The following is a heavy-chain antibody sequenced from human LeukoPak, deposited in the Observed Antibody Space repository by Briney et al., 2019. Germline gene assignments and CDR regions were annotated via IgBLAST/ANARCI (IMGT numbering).Heavy chain of an antibody. D-gene: IGHD1-26*01. CDR3: ARGWDLHAYSLYYYYYMDV. V-gene: IGHV1-69*06. J-gene: IGHJ6*03. Sequence: SVKVSCKASGDTFTSYAVSWVRQAPGQGLEWMGGIIPIFGTTNYAQKFQGKVTITADKSTSTAYMELSRLRSDDTAVYYCARGWDLHAYSLYYYYYMDVWGKGTTVTVSS. CDR2: IIPIFGTT. CDR1: GDTFTSYA.